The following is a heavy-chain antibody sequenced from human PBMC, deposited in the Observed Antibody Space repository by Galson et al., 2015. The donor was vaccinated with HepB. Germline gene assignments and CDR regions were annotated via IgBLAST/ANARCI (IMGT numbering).Heavy chain of an antibody. CDR1: GFTFSSYG. CDR3: AKQMGVGAVTTYLGY. J-gene: IGHJ4*01. Sequence: GFTFSSYGMHWVRQAPGKGLEWVAFIRYDGSNNYYADSVKGRFTNSRDNSQNTLYRQMNRLRAEDTAVYYCAKQMGVGAVTTYLGYWGQGTLVTVSS. D-gene: IGHD4-17*01. CDR2: IRYDGSNN. V-gene: IGHV3-30*02.